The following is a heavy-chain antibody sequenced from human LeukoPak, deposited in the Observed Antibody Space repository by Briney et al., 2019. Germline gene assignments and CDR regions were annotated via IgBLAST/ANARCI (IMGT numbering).Heavy chain of an antibody. CDR3: VKTSEGNWNDPDYYYYYGMDV. V-gene: IGHV3-64D*06. CDR2: ISSNGGST. Sequence: GSLRLSCSASGFTFSSYAMHWVRQAPGKGLEYVSAISSNGGSTYYADSVKGRFTISRDNSKNTLYLQMSSLRAEDTAVYYCVKTSEGNWNDPDYYYYYGMDVWGKGTTVTVSP. D-gene: IGHD1-1*01. J-gene: IGHJ6*04. CDR1: GFTFSSYA.